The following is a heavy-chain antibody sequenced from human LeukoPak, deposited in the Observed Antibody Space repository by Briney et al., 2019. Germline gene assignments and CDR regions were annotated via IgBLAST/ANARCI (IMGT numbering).Heavy chain of an antibody. D-gene: IGHD6-19*01. CDR2: IKQDGSEK. V-gene: IGHV3-7*01. CDR3: ARGGIAVAVVLDP. CDR1: GFTFSSYW. J-gene: IGHJ5*02. Sequence: GGSLRLSCAASGFTFSSYWMSWVRQAPGKGLEWVANIKQDGSEKYYVDSVKGRFTISRDNSKNTLYLQMNSLRAEDTAVYYCARGGIAVAVVLDPWGQGTLVTVSS.